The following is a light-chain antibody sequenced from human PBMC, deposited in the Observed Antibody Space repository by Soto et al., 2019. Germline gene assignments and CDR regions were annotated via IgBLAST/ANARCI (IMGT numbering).Light chain of an antibody. CDR2: WAS. CDR1: QSIFYSSNNKNY. V-gene: IGKV4-1*01. CDR3: QQYYETPPYT. J-gene: IGKJ2*01. Sequence: DIVMTQSPDSLAVSLGERATINCKSSQSIFYSSNNKNYLAWYQQKPAHPPKLLIYWASTRESGVPDRFSGSGSGTDFTLTISSLQAEDVAVYYCQQYYETPPYTFGQGTKLEIK.